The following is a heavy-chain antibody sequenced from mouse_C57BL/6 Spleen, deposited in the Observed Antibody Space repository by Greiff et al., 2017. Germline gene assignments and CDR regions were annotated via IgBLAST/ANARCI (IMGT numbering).Heavy chain of an antibody. CDR2: IDPSDSET. CDR3: ARGTGTNYYAMDY. CDR1: GYTFTSYW. V-gene: IGHV1-52*01. J-gene: IGHJ4*01. D-gene: IGHD4-1*01. Sequence: QVHVKQPGAELVRPGSSVKLSCKASGYTFTSYWMHWVKQRPIQGLEWIGNIDPSDSETHYNQKFKDKATLTVDKSSSTAYMQLSSLTSEDSAVYYCARGTGTNYYAMDYWGQGTSVTVSS.